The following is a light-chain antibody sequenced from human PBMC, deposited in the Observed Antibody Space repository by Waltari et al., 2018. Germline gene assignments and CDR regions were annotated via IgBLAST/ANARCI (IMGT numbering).Light chain of an antibody. V-gene: IGLV2-14*03. CDR2: DVN. J-gene: IGLJ2*01. CDR3: SSYTSSSTLEV. CDR1: NSDIGGYNY. Sequence: QSALTQPASVSGSPGQSITISCTGTNSDIGGYNYVSWYRQHPDKAPKLIVYDVNNRPSGVSNRFSGSKSGNTASLTISNLQAEDEADYYCSSYTSSSTLEVFGGGTKLTVL.